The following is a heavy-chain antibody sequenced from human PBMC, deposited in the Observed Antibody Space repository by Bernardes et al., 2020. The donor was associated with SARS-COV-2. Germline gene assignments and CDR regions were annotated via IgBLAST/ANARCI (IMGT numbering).Heavy chain of an antibody. D-gene: IGHD2-8*01. Sequence: VGSLLLSCAASGFTFRSSWLHWVRQAPGQGLVWVSRINPDGGSTNYADSVKGRFTISRDNAKNMVFLQMSGLRAEDTAIYYCARDLGYCNNGVCSPWGQGTPVTVSS. CDR2: INPDGGST. V-gene: IGHV3-74*01. J-gene: IGHJ5*02. CDR3: ARDLGYCNNGVCSP. CDR1: GFTFRSSW.